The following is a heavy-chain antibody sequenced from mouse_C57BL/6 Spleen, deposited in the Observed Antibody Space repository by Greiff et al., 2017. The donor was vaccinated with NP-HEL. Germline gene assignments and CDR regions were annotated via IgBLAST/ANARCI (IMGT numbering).Heavy chain of an antibody. D-gene: IGHD2-4*01. J-gene: IGHJ4*01. V-gene: IGHV1-61*01. CDR3: ARYDYDGLDGYYAMDY. Sequence: QVQLQQPGAELVRPGSSVKLSCKASGYTFTSYWMDWVKQRPGQGLEWIGNIYPSDSETHYNQKFKDKATLTVDKSSSTAYMQLSSLTSEDSAVYYCARYDYDGLDGYYAMDYWGQGTSVTVSS. CDR2: IYPSDSET. CDR1: GYTFTSYW.